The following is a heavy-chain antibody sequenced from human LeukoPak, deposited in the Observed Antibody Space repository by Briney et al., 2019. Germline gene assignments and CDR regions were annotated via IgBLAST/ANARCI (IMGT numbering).Heavy chain of an antibody. CDR1: GGSISSSNW. D-gene: IGHD6-13*01. J-gene: IGHJ4*02. CDR2: IYHSGST. Sequence: SGTLSLTCAVSGGSISSSNWWSWVRQPPGKGLEWIGEIYHSGSTYYNPSLKSRVTISVDTSKNQFSLKLSSVTAADTAVYYCARLPIPGQQLVQGDYWGQGTLVTVSS. V-gene: IGHV4-4*02. CDR3: ARLPIPGQQLVQGDY.